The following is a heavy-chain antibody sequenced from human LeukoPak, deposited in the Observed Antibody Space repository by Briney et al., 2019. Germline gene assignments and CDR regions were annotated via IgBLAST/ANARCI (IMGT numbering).Heavy chain of an antibody. V-gene: IGHV3-23*01. D-gene: IGHD2-2*01. Sequence: GGSLRLSCAASGFPFSSYAMSGVRQAPGKGREWVSAISGSGGSTYYADSVKGRFTISRDNSKSTLYLQMNSLRAEDTAVYYCAKGVYQLPPLYYFDYWGQGTLVTVSS. J-gene: IGHJ4*02. CDR1: GFPFSSYA. CDR3: AKGVYQLPPLYYFDY. CDR2: ISGSGGST.